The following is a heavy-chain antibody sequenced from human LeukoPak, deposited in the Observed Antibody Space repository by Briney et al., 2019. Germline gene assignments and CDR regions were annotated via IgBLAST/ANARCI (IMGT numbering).Heavy chain of an antibody. CDR3: ARGGDYYDSSGYYPFDY. Sequence: KPSETLSLTCTVSGGSISSYYWSWIRQPPGKGLEWIGYIYYSGSTNYNPSLKSRVTISVDTSKNQFSLKLSSVTAADTAVYYCARGGDYYDSSGYYPFDYWGQGTLVTVSS. J-gene: IGHJ4*02. CDR2: IYYSGST. CDR1: GGSISSYY. V-gene: IGHV4-59*01. D-gene: IGHD3-22*01.